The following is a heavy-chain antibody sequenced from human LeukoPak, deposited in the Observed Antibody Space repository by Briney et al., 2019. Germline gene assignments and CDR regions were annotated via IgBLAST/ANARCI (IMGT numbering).Heavy chain of an antibody. Sequence: GGSLRLSCTASGFTFSNYGMHWVRQSPDKGLEWVAFIQHDGIDKYYTDSVKGRFTISRDNSKKKVYLEMNSLRPEDTALYYCARKGNSYKIGTFDYWGQGTLVTISS. V-gene: IGHV3-30*02. CDR3: ARKGNSYKIGTFDY. D-gene: IGHD3-10*01. J-gene: IGHJ4*02. CDR2: IQHDGIDK. CDR1: GFTFSNYG.